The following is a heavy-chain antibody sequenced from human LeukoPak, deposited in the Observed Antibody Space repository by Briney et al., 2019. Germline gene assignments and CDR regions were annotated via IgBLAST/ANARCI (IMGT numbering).Heavy chain of an antibody. V-gene: IGHV4-34*01. J-gene: IGHJ4*02. CDR1: GGSFSGYY. D-gene: IGHD3-22*01. Sequence: SETLSLTCAVYGGSFSGYYWSWIRQPPGKGLEWIGEINHSGSTNNNPSLKSRVTISVDTSKNQFSLKLSSVTAADTAVYYCARGNDSSGYYFDYWGQGTLVTVSS. CDR3: ARGNDSSGYYFDY. CDR2: INHSGST.